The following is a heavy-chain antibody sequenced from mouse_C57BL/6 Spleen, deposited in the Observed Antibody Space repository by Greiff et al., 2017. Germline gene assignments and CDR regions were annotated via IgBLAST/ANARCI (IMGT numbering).Heavy chain of an antibody. Sequence: VQLQQPGAELVKPGASVKLSCKASGYTFTSYWMHWVKQRPGQGLEWIGMNHPNSGSTNYNEKFKSKATLTVDKSSSTAYMQLSSLTSEDSAVYYCASSIYYGSSYYAMDYWGQGTSVTVSS. CDR2: NHPNSGST. CDR3: ASSIYYGSSYYAMDY. J-gene: IGHJ4*01. V-gene: IGHV1-64*01. D-gene: IGHD1-1*01. CDR1: GYTFTSYW.